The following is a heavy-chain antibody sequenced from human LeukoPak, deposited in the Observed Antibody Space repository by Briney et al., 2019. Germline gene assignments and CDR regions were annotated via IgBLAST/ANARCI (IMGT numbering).Heavy chain of an antibody. Sequence: GGSLRLSCAASGFTFSSYGMHWVRQAPGKGLEWVAVIWYDGSNKYYADSVKGRFTISRDNSKNTLYLQMNSLRAEDTAVYYCAKGATSCSSTSCPDAFDIWGQGTMVTVSS. D-gene: IGHD2-2*01. CDR1: GFTFSSYG. V-gene: IGHV3-30*02. CDR2: IWYDGSNK. J-gene: IGHJ3*02. CDR3: AKGATSCSSTSCPDAFDI.